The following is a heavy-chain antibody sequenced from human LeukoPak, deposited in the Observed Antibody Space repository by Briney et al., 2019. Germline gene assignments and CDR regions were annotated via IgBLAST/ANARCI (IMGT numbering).Heavy chain of an antibody. V-gene: IGHV3-23*01. J-gene: IGHJ4*02. D-gene: IGHD2-2*01. Sequence: GGSLRLSCAASGFTFSSYAMRWVRQAPGKGLEWVSAISGSGGSTYYADSVKGQFTISRDNSKNTLYLQMNSLRAEDTAVYYCAKNMPVSLRPIDDWGQGTLVTVSS. CDR3: AKNMPVSLRPIDD. CDR2: ISGSGGST. CDR1: GFTFSSYA.